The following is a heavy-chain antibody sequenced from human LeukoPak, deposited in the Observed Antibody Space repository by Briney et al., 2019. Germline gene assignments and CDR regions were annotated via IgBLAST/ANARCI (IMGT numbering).Heavy chain of an antibody. V-gene: IGHV4-59*12. D-gene: IGHD3-10*01. CDR1: GGSISSYY. J-gene: IGHJ4*02. Sequence: SETLSLTCTVSGGSISSYYWSWIRQPPGKGLEWIGYIYYSGSTYYNPSLKSRVTISVDTSKNQFSLKLSSVTAADTAVYYCARVYYYGSGSNKSGLDYWGQGTLVTVSS. CDR3: ARVYYYGSGSNKSGLDY. CDR2: IYYSGST.